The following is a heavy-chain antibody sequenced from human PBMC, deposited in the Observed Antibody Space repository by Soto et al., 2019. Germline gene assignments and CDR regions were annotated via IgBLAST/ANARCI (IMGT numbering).Heavy chain of an antibody. CDR2: IYYSGST. Sequence: QVQLQESGPGLVKPSETLSLTCTVSGGSISSYYWSWIRQPPGKGLEWIGYIYYSGSTNYNPSLKSRVTISVDTSKNQFSLKLSSVTAADTAVYYCARHGPIVTAGTVFDYWGQGTLVTVSS. V-gene: IGHV4-59*08. CDR3: ARHGPIVTAGTVFDY. CDR1: GGSISSYY. D-gene: IGHD6-13*01. J-gene: IGHJ4*02.